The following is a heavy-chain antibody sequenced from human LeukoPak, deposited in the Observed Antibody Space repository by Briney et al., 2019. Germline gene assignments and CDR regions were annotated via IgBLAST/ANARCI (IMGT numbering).Heavy chain of an antibody. V-gene: IGHV7-4-1*02. Sequence: GASVKVSCKASGYTLTQHSINWVRQAPGQGLEWMGWIITDTGNPTYAKGFTGRIVFSFDTSVNTAYLQISSLKAEDTAVYYCAREVLRHDYWGQGTLVTVSS. CDR2: IITDTGNP. CDR3: AREVLRHDY. CDR1: GYTLTQHS. D-gene: IGHD3-10*01. J-gene: IGHJ4*02.